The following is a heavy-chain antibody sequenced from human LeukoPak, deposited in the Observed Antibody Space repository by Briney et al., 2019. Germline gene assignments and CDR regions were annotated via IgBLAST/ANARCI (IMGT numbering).Heavy chain of an antibody. Sequence: GGSLRLSCAASGFTFSSYWMSWVRQAPGKGLEWVANIKQDGSEKYYVDSVKGRFTISRDNAKNSLYLQMNSLRAEDTAVYYCAKVTPGPYSYGPNDAFDIWGQGTMVTVSS. D-gene: IGHD5-18*01. CDR1: GFTFSSYW. V-gene: IGHV3-7*01. CDR3: AKVTPGPYSYGPNDAFDI. J-gene: IGHJ3*02. CDR2: IKQDGSEK.